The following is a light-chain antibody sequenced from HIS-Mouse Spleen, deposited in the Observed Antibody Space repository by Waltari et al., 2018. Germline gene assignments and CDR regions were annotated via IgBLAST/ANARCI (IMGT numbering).Light chain of an antibody. V-gene: IGLV2-14*01. Sequence: QSALTQPASVSGSPGQSITISCTGTSSDVGGYNYVSLYQQHPGKAPKLMIYEVSNRPSWVSNRFSGSKSGNTASLTISGLQAEDEADYYCSSYTSSSTYVFGTGTKVTVL. J-gene: IGLJ1*01. CDR2: EVS. CDR1: SSDVGGYNY. CDR3: SSYTSSSTYV.